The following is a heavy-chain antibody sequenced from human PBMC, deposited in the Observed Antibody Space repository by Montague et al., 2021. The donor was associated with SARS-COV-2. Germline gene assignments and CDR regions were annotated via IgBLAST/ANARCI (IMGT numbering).Heavy chain of an antibody. J-gene: IGHJ6*02. Sequence: SLRLSCAASGFTFINSSMNWVRHAPGKGLEWVSSISSSSSYIYYADSVKGRFTISRDNAKNSLYLQMNSLRSEDTAVYYCARLQVTGSYYYYGMDVWGQGTTVTVSS. D-gene: IGHD1-14*01. CDR1: GFTFINSS. V-gene: IGHV3-21*01. CDR3: ARLQVTGSYYYYGMDV. CDR2: ISSSSSYI.